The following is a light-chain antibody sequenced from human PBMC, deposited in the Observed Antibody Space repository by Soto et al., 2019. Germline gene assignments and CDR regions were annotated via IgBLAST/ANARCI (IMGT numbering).Light chain of an antibody. J-gene: IGKJ5*01. CDR3: QQANSFPIT. CDR1: QGISTW. CDR2: GAS. V-gene: IGKV1-12*01. Sequence: EIQMTQSPSSVSASVGARVTITCRASQGISTWLAWYQQKAGKAPNLLIYGASNLHSGVPSRFSGSGSGTNFTLTISSLQPEDFATYYCQQANSFPITFGQGTRLEIK.